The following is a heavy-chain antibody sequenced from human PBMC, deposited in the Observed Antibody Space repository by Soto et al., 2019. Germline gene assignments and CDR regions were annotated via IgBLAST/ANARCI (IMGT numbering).Heavy chain of an antibody. V-gene: IGHV3-23*01. Sequence: EVQLLESGGGLVQPGGSLRLSCAASGFTFSSYAMSWVRQAPGKGLEWVSAISGSGGSTYYADSVKGRFTISRDTSKNTLYLQMNSLRAEDTAVYYCAKPDQSVGVSYYYGMDVWGQGTTVTVSS. CDR2: ISGSGGST. CDR1: GFTFSSYA. CDR3: AKPDQSVGVSYYYGMDV. D-gene: IGHD1-26*01. J-gene: IGHJ6*02.